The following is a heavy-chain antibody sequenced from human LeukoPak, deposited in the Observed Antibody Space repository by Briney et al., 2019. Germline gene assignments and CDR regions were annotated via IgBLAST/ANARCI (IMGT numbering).Heavy chain of an antibody. Sequence: SETLALTCTVSGDSLTSGSRYWSWIRQPAGKGLEWIGHFYSSTRTTYNPSLESRVTISGDTAKNQFSLKLDSVTAADTAVYFCARCMSELDYGDYAYYYHMDVWGKGTTVTVSS. CDR2: FYSSTRT. CDR3: ARCMSELDYGDYAYYYHMDV. J-gene: IGHJ6*04. V-gene: IGHV4-61*09. D-gene: IGHD4-17*01. CDR1: GDSLTSGSRY.